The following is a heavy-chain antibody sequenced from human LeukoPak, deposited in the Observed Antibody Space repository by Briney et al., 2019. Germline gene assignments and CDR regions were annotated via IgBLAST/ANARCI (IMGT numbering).Heavy chain of an antibody. Sequence: ASVEVSCKASGYTLTNYGISRVRQAPGQRLEGMGWISAYNGNTNYAQKLQGRVTMTTDTSTSTAYMELRSPRSDDTAVYYCARDGAGYSGYDGLGDAFDIWGQGTMVTVSS. CDR3: ARDGAGYSGYDGLGDAFDI. CDR2: ISAYNGNT. V-gene: IGHV1-18*01. D-gene: IGHD5-12*01. J-gene: IGHJ3*02. CDR1: GYTLTNYG.